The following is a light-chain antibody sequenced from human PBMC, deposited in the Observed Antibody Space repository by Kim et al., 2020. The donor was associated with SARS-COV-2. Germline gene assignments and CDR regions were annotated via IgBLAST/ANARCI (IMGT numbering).Light chain of an antibody. J-gene: IGKJ4*01. V-gene: IGKV3-11*01. Sequence: SLSPGERATLSCRARQSVSSYLAWYQQKPGQAPRLLIYDASNRATAIPARFSGSGSGTDFTLTISSLEPEDFAVYYCQQRTNWPLTFGGGTKVEI. CDR1: QSVSSY. CDR2: DAS. CDR3: QQRTNWPLT.